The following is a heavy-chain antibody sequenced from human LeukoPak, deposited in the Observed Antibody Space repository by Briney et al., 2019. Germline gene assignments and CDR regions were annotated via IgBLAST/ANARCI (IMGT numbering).Heavy chain of an antibody. V-gene: IGHV3-11*04. J-gene: IGHJ4*02. CDR3: ARDGGSAWFLDY. D-gene: IGHD6-19*01. CDR1: GVTFSDNY. CDR2: ISSSGNTT. Sequence: GGSLRLSCAASGVTFSDNYMSWIRQAPGKGLEWVSYISSSGNTTYNADSVKGRFSITRDNAKNSLYLQMNSLRAEDTAVYYCARDGGSAWFLDYWGQGTLVAVSS.